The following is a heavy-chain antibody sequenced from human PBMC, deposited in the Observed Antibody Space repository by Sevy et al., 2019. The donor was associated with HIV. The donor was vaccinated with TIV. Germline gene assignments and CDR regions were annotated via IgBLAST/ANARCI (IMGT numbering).Heavy chain of an antibody. Sequence: GGSLRLSCVASGFTFSTYDMHWVRQVKGKGLEWVSGIGTLKDTYYPDSVKGRFIISREDAKNSLYLQMNSLRAGDTAVYYCARACAAAGGKSGPIDAFDIWGQGTLVTASS. CDR1: GFTFSTYD. J-gene: IGHJ3*02. CDR3: ARACAAAGGKSGPIDAFDI. V-gene: IGHV3-13*01. CDR2: IGTLKDT. D-gene: IGHD6-13*01.